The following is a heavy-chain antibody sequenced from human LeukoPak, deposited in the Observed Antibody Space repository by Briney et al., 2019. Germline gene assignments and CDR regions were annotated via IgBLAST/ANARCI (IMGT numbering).Heavy chain of an antibody. CDR1: GYTFTGYY. V-gene: IGHV1-2*06. J-gene: IGHJ4*02. Sequence: ASVKVSCKASGYTFTGYYMHWVRQAPGQGLEWMGRINPNSGGTNYAQKFQGRVTMTRDTSISTAYMELSRLRSDDTAVYYCARVEGYSGYDHLRFPDYWGQGTLVTVSS. CDR2: INPNSGGT. CDR3: ARVEGYSGYDHLRFPDY. D-gene: IGHD5-12*01.